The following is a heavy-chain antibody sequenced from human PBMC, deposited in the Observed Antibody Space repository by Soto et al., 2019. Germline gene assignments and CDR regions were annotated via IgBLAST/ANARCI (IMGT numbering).Heavy chain of an antibody. CDR2: IYYSGST. V-gene: IGHV4-39*01. CDR1: GGSISSSSYY. D-gene: IGHD6-13*01. J-gene: IGHJ4*02. CDR3: ARHRPYSSSDY. Sequence: QLQLQESGPGLVKPSETLSLTCTVSGGSISSSSYYWGWIRQPPGKGLEWIGSIYYSGSTYYNPSLKSRVTISVDTSKNQFSLKLSSVTAADTAVYYCARHRPYSSSDYWGQGTLVTVSS.